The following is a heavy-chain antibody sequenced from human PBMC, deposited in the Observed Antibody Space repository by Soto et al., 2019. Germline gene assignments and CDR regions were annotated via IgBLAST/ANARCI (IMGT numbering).Heavy chain of an antibody. D-gene: IGHD6-13*01. V-gene: IGHV1-46*03. CDR2: INPSGGST. CDR3: ARVVAGAGTNY. Sequence: QVQLVQSGAEVKKPGASVKVSCKASGYTFTSYYMHWVRQAHGQGLEWMGIINPSGGSTSYAQKYQGRVTMTRATCTSTVYMELSRLRAEDKAVYYGARVVAGAGTNYWGQGTLVTVSS. CDR1: GYTFTSYY. J-gene: IGHJ4*02.